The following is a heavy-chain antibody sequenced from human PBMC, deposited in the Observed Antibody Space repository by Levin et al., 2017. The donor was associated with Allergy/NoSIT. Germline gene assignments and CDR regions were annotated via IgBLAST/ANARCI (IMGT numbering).Heavy chain of an antibody. CDR2: INSDGSRT. CDR1: GFTLSTYW. Sequence: GGSLRLSCAASGFTLSTYWMHWVRQAPGKGLVWVSLINSDGSRTSYADSVKGRFTISRDNAKNTLYLQMSSLRAEDTAVYYCSRVDSGGYYPFDYWGQGTLVTVSS. V-gene: IGHV3-74*01. D-gene: IGHD6-19*01. J-gene: IGHJ4*02. CDR3: SRVDSGGYYPFDY.